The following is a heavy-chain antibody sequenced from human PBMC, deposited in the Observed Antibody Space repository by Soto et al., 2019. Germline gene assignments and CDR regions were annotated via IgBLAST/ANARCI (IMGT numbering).Heavy chain of an antibody. J-gene: IGHJ6*02. CDR3: ARGVRSGSYHYYYYGMSV. V-gene: IGHV3-74*01. CDR1: GFTFNIYW. Sequence: EVQLVESGGGLVQPGGSLRLSCAASGFTFNIYWMQWVRQAPGKGLVWVSRINSDASSTNYADSVKGRFTISRDNDKNTQYLQINRLRVEKTAVYSCARGVRSGSYHYYYYGMSVWGPGTTVTV. D-gene: IGHD1-26*01. CDR2: INSDASST.